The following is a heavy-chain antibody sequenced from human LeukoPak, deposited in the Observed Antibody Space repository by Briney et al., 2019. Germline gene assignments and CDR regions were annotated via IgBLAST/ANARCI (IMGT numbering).Heavy chain of an antibody. Sequence: PSETLSLPCTVPVAPISSYYWSWFRRPPGKGLEWVGYIYTSGSTNYNPSLKSRVTISVDTSKNQFSLKLSSVTAADTAVYYCAGYDFWSGYYSGWGQGTLVTVSS. CDR3: AGYDFWSGYYSG. CDR2: IYTSGST. V-gene: IGHV4-4*09. CDR1: VAPISSYY. D-gene: IGHD3-3*01. J-gene: IGHJ4*02.